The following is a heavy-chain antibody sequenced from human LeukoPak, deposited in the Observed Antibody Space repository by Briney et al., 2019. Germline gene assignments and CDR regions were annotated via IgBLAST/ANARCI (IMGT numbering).Heavy chain of an antibody. J-gene: IGHJ6*02. CDR2: ISTDGSQK. Sequence: GRSLRLSCAASGFTFSRNGMQWVRQAPGKGLEWVALISTDGSQKFYADSVKGRFTISRDNSNNTLFLQMDSLRVEDTAEYYCAKAPDAQWGMDVWGQATTVTVSS. CDR1: GFTFSRNG. D-gene: IGHD6-19*01. V-gene: IGHV3-30*18. CDR3: AKAPDAQWGMDV.